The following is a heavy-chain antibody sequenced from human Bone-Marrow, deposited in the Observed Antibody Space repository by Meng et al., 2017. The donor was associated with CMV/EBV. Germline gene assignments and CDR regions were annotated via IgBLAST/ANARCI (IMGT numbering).Heavy chain of an antibody. Sequence: GESLKISCAASGFTFSSYEMNWVRQAPGKGLEWVSYIRSSGSTIDYADSVKGRFTISRDNAKNSLNLQMTILRAEDTAVYYCAREGSYYDILSGNDYVIGYYNYAMDVWGQGTTVTVSS. CDR2: IRSSGSTI. J-gene: IGHJ6*02. CDR3: AREGSYYDILSGNDYVIGYYNYAMDV. V-gene: IGHV3-48*03. D-gene: IGHD3-9*01. CDR1: GFTFSSYE.